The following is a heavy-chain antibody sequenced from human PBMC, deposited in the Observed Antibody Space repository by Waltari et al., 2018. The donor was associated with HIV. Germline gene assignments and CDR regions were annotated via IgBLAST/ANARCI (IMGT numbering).Heavy chain of an antibody. CDR1: GGTFSSNS. J-gene: IGHJ5*02. Sequence: QEQLVQSGAEVKKPGSSVKVSCKASGGTFSSNSISWVRQAPRQGLEWMGNIIRVFESTTYAQKFHGRLTISADESTSTVFMELSSLSFDDTAVYYCARGSSGSYRWFDPWGHGTLVTVSS. V-gene: IGHV1-69*15. CDR2: IIRVFEST. CDR3: ARGSSGSYRWFDP. D-gene: IGHD1-26*01.